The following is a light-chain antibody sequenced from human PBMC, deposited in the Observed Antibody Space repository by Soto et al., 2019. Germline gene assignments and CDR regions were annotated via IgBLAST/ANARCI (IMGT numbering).Light chain of an antibody. Sequence: EIVMTQSPATLSVSPGERAALSCRASQTVRSNLARYQQKPGQAPRLLIYGASTRATGIPARFSGSGSGTELTLTISSLQSEDFAVYYCQQYNNWPPITFGQGTRLENK. J-gene: IGKJ5*01. CDR3: QQYNNWPPIT. CDR2: GAS. V-gene: IGKV3-15*01. CDR1: QTVRSN.